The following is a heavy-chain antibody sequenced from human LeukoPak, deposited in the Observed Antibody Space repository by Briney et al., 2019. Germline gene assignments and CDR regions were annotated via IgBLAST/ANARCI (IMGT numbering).Heavy chain of an antibody. CDR3: VRGGPSTWF. V-gene: IGHV3-74*01. CDR1: GFTFKLYW. Sequence: GGSLRLSCAASGFTFKLYWMHWVRQVPGKGPVWVARINDDGSDSVYADSVKGRFTISRDDAKNMLFLQMNSLRGEDTAVYHCVRGGPSTWFWGQGTLVTVSS. D-gene: IGHD3-22*01. J-gene: IGHJ4*02. CDR2: INDDGSDS.